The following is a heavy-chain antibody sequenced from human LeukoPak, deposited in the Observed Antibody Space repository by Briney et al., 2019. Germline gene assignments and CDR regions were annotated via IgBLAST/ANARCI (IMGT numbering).Heavy chain of an antibody. CDR3: ARVTGSGSYYTLPHYYYYYMDV. J-gene: IGHJ6*03. D-gene: IGHD1-26*01. V-gene: IGHV3-7*01. Sequence: GGSLRLSCAASGFTFSSYWMSWVRQAPGKGLEWVANIKQDGSEKYYVDSVKGRFTISRDNAKNSLYLQMNSLRAEDTAVYYCARVTGSGSYYTLPHYYYYYMDVWGKGTTVTVSS. CDR2: IKQDGSEK. CDR1: GFTFSSYW.